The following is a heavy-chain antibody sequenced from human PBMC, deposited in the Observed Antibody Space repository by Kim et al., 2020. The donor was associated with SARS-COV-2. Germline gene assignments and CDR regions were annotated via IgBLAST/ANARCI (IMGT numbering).Heavy chain of an antibody. CDR3: ARHGRGEWEPFDY. D-gene: IGHD1-26*01. V-gene: IGHV5-51*01. Sequence: PAIQGQVTHPADKSTSTAYLQWSSLKASDTAMYYCARHGRGEWEPFDYWGQGTLVTVSS. J-gene: IGHJ4*02.